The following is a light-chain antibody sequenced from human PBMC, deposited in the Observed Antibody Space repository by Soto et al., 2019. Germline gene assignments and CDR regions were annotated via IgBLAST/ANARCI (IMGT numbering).Light chain of an antibody. Sequence: QSALTQPRSVSGSPGQSVTISCTGTSSDVGGYNFVSWYQHHPGKAPKLMIYDVSKRPSGVPDRFSGSKSGNTASLTISGLQAEDEADYYCCSYAGNYGVVFGGGTKL. V-gene: IGLV2-11*01. J-gene: IGLJ2*01. CDR1: SSDVGGYNF. CDR2: DVS. CDR3: CSYAGNYGVV.